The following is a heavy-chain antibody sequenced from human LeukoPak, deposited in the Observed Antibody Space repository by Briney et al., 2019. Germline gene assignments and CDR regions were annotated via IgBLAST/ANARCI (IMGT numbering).Heavy chain of an antibody. V-gene: IGHV4-34*01. CDR3: ARGRGGSYYNWFDP. CDR2: INHSGST. CDR1: GGSFIGFH. J-gene: IGHJ5*02. Sequence: SETLSLTCAVYGGSFIGFHWNWIRQPPGKGLEWIGDINHSGSTNYNPSLTSRVTISVDPSKNQFSLNLSSVTAADAAVYYCARGRGGSYYNWFDPWGQGTLVTVSS. D-gene: IGHD1-26*01.